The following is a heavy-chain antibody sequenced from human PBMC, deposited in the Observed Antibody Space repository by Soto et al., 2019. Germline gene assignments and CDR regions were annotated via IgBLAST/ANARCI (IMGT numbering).Heavy chain of an antibody. CDR3: TREQWLVYCMDV. J-gene: IGHJ6*02. V-gene: IGHV1-18*01. CDR2: ISPYNGDT. D-gene: IGHD6-19*01. Sequence: QVQLVQSGGEVKKPGASVKVSCKASGYTFTSSGINWVRQAPGQGLEWMGWISPYNGDTNYAQKFQGRVTMTTDTSTNTAYLELRSLRSDDTAAYYCTREQWLVYCMDVWGQGTTVTVSS. CDR1: GYTFTSSG.